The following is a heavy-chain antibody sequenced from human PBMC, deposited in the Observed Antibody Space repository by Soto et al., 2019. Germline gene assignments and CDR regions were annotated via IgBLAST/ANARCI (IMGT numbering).Heavy chain of an antibody. CDR1: GFTFSSYA. V-gene: IGHV3-23*01. Sequence: EVQLLESGGGLVQPGGSLRLSCAASGFTFSSYAMSWVRQAPGKGLEWVSAISGSGGSTYYADSVKGRFTISRDNSKNTRYLQMNSLRAEDTAVYYCAKGSQRTTVTTNDYWGQGTLVTVSS. CDR3: AKGSQRTTVTTNDY. J-gene: IGHJ4*02. CDR2: ISGSGGST. D-gene: IGHD4-17*01.